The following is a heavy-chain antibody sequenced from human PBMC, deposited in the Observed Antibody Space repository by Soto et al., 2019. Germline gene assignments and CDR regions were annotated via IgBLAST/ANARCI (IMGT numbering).Heavy chain of an antibody. CDR3: AKQFSGWSYYFDY. CDR2: ISYDGGTK. Sequence: QVQLVESGGGVVQPGRSLRLSCAASGFTFSTNAMHWVRQAPGKGLEWVAVISYDGGTKYYADSVKGRFTISRDNAKNPLYLQMNSLRAEDTAVYYCAKQFSGWSYYFDYWGQGTLVTVSS. J-gene: IGHJ4*02. CDR1: GFTFSTNA. V-gene: IGHV3-30-3*02. D-gene: IGHD6-19*01.